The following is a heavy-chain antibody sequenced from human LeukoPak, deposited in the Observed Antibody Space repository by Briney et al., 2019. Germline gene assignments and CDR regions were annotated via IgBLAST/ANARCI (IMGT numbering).Heavy chain of an antibody. Sequence: GGSLRLSCAASGFIFTNYAMYWVRQAPGKGLEWVANIKQDGSEKYYVDSVKGRFTISRDNAKNSLYLQMNSLRAEDTAVYYCAREETGDYDYWGQGTLVTVSS. J-gene: IGHJ4*02. CDR2: IKQDGSEK. CDR1: GFIFTNYA. CDR3: AREETGDYDY. V-gene: IGHV3-7*03. D-gene: IGHD4-17*01.